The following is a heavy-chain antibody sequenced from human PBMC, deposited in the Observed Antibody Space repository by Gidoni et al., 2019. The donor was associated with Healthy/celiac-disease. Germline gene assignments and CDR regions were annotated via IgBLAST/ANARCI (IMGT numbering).Heavy chain of an antibody. CDR3: ARSKWLVAYYFDY. CDR1: GFTFDDYA. Sequence: EVQLVESGGGLVQPGRSLRLSCAASGFTFDDYAMHWVRQAPGKGLEWVSGISWNSGSIGYADSVKGRFTISRDNAKNSLYLQMNSLRAEDTALYYCARSKWLVAYYFDYWGQGTLVTVSS. V-gene: IGHV3-9*01. D-gene: IGHD6-19*01. J-gene: IGHJ4*02. CDR2: ISWNSGSI.